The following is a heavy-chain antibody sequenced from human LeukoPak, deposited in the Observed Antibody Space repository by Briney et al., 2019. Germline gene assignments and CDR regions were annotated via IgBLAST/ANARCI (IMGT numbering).Heavy chain of an antibody. V-gene: IGHV4-38-2*02. D-gene: IGHD6-13*01. Sequence: SETLSLTCTVSGYSISRGYYWGWIRQPPGKGLEWIGSIYHSGSTYYNPSLKSRVTISVDTSKNQFSLKLSSVTAADTAVYYCARSTTYSSSWHDAFDIWGQGTMVTVSS. CDR3: ARSTTYSSSWHDAFDI. CDR1: GYSISRGYY. CDR2: IYHSGST. J-gene: IGHJ3*02.